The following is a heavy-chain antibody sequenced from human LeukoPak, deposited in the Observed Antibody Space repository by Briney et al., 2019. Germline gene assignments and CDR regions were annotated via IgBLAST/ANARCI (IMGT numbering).Heavy chain of an antibody. CDR1: GDSVSSNSAA. CDR3: ARWVVPAAMQSYYYYGMDV. J-gene: IGHJ6*02. CDR2: TYYRSKWYN. D-gene: IGHD2-2*01. Sequence: SRTLSLTCAISGDSVSSNSAAWNWIRQSPSRGLEWLGRTYYRSKWYNDYAVSVKSRITINPDTSKNQFSLQLNSVTPEDTAVYYCARWVVPAAMQSYYYYGMDVWGQGTTVTVSS. V-gene: IGHV6-1*01.